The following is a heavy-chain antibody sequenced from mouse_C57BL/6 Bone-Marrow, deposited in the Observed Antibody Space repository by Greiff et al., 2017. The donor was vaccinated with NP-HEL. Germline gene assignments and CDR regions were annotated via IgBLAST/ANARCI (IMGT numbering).Heavy chain of an antibody. CDR2: INPNNGGT. D-gene: IGHD1-1*01. Sequence: VHVKQSGPELVKPGASVKIPCKASGYTFTDYNMDWVKQSHGKSLEWIGDINPNNGGTIYNQKFKGKATLTVDKSSSTAYMELRSLTSEDTAVYYCARWGFNYYGSRRYAMDYWGQGTSVTVSS. CDR3: ARWGFNYYGSRRYAMDY. V-gene: IGHV1-18*01. CDR1: GYTFTDYN. J-gene: IGHJ4*01.